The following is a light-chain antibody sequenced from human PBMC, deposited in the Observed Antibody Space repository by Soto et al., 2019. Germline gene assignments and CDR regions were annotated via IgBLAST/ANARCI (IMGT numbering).Light chain of an antibody. Sequence: IRLTLSPASLSLYATDTVTITCQASQDITNYLNWYQQKPGKAPKLLIYAASTLQSGVPSRFTGSGSGTDFTFTITSLQPEDIATYYCQQYNILPYTFGHGTKADI. CDR1: QDITNY. CDR3: QQYNILPYT. CDR2: AAS. J-gene: IGKJ3*01. V-gene: IGKV1-33*01.